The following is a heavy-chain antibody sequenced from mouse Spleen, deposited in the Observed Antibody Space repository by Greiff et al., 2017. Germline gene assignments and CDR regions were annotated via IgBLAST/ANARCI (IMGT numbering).Heavy chain of an antibody. V-gene: IGHV5-16*01. Sequence: EVQLVESEGGLVQPGSSMKLSCTASGFTFSDYYMAWVRQVPEKGLEWVANINYDGSSTYYLDSLKSRFIISRDNAKNILYLQMSSLKSEDTATYYCARVGGDADYFDYWGQGTTLTVSS. CDR1: GFTFSDYY. CDR3: ARVGGDADYFDY. CDR2: INYDGSST. J-gene: IGHJ2*01. D-gene: IGHD3-3*01.